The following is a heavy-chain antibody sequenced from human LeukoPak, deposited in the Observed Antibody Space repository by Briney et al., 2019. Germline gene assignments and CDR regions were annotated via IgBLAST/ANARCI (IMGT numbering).Heavy chain of an antibody. D-gene: IGHD2-15*01. CDR3: AKDRQGCSGGSCYYSTDY. CDR1: GFTFSSYA. CDR2: IGGIGGST. J-gene: IGHJ4*02. Sequence: PGGSLRLSCAVSGFTFSSYAMSWVRQAPGKGLDWVSTIGGIGGSTYYAYSVKGRVTISRDKSNNTLYMQMNSLRAEDTAVYYCAKDRQGCSGGSCYYSTDYWGQGTLVTVSS. V-gene: IGHV3-23*01.